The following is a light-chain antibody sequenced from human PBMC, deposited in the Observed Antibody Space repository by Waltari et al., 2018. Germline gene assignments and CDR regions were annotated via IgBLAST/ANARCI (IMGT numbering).Light chain of an antibody. J-gene: IGLJ2*01. Sequence: QSALTQPASVSGSPGQAIISCTGTGSDVGGYDYVSWYQQYPGKAPRLIIYDVYNRPSGVSTRFSGSKSDNTASLTVSGLQAEDESVYYCSSYTGSGVVFGGGTKLTVL. CDR2: DVY. V-gene: IGLV2-14*01. CDR1: GSDVGGYDY. CDR3: SSYTGSGVV.